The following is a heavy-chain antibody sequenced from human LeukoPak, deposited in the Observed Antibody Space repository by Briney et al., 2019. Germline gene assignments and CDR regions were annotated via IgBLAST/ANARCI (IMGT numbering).Heavy chain of an antibody. CDR2: INAYNGNT. Sequence: ASVKVSCKASGYTFTSYGISWVRQAPGQGLEWMGWINAYNGNTNYAQKVQGRVTMTKDTFTSTAYMELRSLSSDDTAVYYCARDSLLLDYYYMDVWGKGTTVTVSS. CDR1: GYTFTSYG. CDR3: ARDSLLLDYYYMDV. J-gene: IGHJ6*03. V-gene: IGHV1-18*01.